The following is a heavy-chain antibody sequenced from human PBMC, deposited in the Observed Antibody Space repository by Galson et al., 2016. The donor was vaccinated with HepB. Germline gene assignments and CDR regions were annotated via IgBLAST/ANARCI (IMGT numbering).Heavy chain of an antibody. CDR3: ARGSIYVPVIPGAALDY. CDR1: GYTFFSYG. CDR2: ISALNGNT. Sequence: SVKVSCKASGYTFFSYGVSWVRQAPGQGLEWMGWISALNGNTKYSQKLQGRVTMTADTSTNTVYMELESLTSDDTAVYYCARGSIYVPVIPGAALDYWGQGTLVTVSS. J-gene: IGHJ4*02. V-gene: IGHV1-18*01. D-gene: IGHD3-16*02.